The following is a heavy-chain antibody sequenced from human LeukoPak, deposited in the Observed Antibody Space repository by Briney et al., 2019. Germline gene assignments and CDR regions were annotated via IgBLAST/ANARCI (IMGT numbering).Heavy chain of an antibody. D-gene: IGHD6-13*01. V-gene: IGHV4-38-2*01. J-gene: IGHJ3*02. CDR3: ARHSTSSTTDAFDI. CDR2: IYHSGST. Sequence: SETLSLTCAVSGYSISSGYYWGWIRQPPGKGLEWIGSIYHSGSTYYNPSLESRVTISVDTSKNQFSLKLSSVTAADTAVYYCARHSTSSTTDAFDIWGQGTMVTVSS. CDR1: GYSISSGYY.